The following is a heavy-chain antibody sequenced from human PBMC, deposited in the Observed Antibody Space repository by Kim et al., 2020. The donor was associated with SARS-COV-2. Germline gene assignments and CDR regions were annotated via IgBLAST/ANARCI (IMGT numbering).Heavy chain of an antibody. CDR3: TTCRGYSYDYYYYGMDV. CDR2: IKSKTDGGTT. CDR1: GFTFSNAW. V-gene: IGHV3-15*01. Sequence: GGSLRLSCAASGFTFSNAWMSWVRQAPGKGLEWVGRIKSKTDGGTTDYAAPVKGRFTISRDDSKNTLYLQMNSLKTEDTAVYYCTTCRGYSYDYYYYGMDVWGQGTTVTVSS. J-gene: IGHJ6*02. D-gene: IGHD5-18*01.